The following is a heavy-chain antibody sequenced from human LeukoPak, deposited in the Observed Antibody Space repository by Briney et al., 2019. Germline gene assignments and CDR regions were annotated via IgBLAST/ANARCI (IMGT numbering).Heavy chain of an antibody. Sequence: SETLSLTCTVSGGSISSSSYYWGWIRQPPGKGLEWIGSVFYSGSTYYNPSLKSRVTISLDTSKNQFSLTLTSVTAADTAVYYCARIYCRGGNCSPLVPHYYYEMDVWGQGTTVTVSS. V-gene: IGHV4-39*07. CDR2: VFYSGST. CDR1: GGSISSSSYY. J-gene: IGHJ6*02. CDR3: ARIYCRGGNCSPLVPHYYYEMDV. D-gene: IGHD2-15*01.